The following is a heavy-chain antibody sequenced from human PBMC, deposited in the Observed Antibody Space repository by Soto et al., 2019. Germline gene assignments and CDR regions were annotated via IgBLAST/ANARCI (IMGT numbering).Heavy chain of an antibody. CDR1: GFNVMSYW. Sequence: PGGSLRLSCAVSGFNVMSYWMSWVRQAPGKGLEWAASIKEDGSEIYYLHSVRGRFSISRDSAGNTLHLTMNYLSAEDTGVYFCARDIGFDYVNWGQGTLVTVSS. CDR2: IKEDGSEI. J-gene: IGHJ4*02. V-gene: IGHV3-7*01. D-gene: IGHD3-16*01. CDR3: ARDIGFDYVN.